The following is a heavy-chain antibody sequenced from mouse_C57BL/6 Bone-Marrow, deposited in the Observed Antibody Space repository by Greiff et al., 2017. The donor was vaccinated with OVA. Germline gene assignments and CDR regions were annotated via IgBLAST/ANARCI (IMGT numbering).Heavy chain of an antibody. D-gene: IGHD1-1*01. Sequence: QVQLQQSGAELVKPGASVKISCKASGYAFSSYWMNWVKQRPGKGLEWIGQIYPGDGDTNYNGKFKGKATLTADKSSSTAYMQLSSLTSEDSAVYFCARSTTVVRAMDYWGQGTSVTVSS. V-gene: IGHV1-80*01. CDR1: GYAFSSYW. CDR2: IYPGDGDT. J-gene: IGHJ4*01. CDR3: ARSTTVVRAMDY.